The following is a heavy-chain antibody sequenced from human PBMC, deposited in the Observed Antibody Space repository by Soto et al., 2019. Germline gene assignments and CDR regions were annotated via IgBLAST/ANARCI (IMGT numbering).Heavy chain of an antibody. Sequence: GESLKISCKGSGYSSTTHWIVWVRQMPEKGLEWVGIIYPGDSETRYSPSFQGQVSISADQSTSTAYLQWSSLKASDSAIYYCARHGEGYCSGGSCLYYGMDVWGQGPKVTVYS. CDR3: ARHGEGYCSGGSCLYYGMDV. CDR1: GYSSTTHW. D-gene: IGHD2-15*01. V-gene: IGHV5-51*01. J-gene: IGHJ6*02. CDR2: IYPGDSET.